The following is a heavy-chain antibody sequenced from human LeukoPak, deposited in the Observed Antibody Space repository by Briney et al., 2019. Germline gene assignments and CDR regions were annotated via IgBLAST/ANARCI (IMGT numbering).Heavy chain of an antibody. CDR1: GFTFSNYG. V-gene: IGHV3-30*02. D-gene: IGHD2-2*01. CDR3: AKDLPAAYFDY. Sequence: GGSLRLSCAASGFTFSNYGMHWVRQAPGKGLEWVAFIRYDGSPQYYADSVKGQFTISRDNSRNTLYLQMNSLRAEDTAMYYCAKDLPAAYFDYWGQGTLVTVSS. CDR2: IRYDGSPQ. J-gene: IGHJ4*02.